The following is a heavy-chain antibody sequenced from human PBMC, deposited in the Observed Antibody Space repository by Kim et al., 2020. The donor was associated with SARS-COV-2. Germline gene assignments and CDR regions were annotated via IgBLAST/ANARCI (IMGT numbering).Heavy chain of an antibody. CDR1: GYTFTDFA. V-gene: IGHV3-30*04. D-gene: IGHD3-10*01. Sequence: GGSLRLSCAASGYTFTDFAIHWVRQTPGEGLEWVAIVSYDGNKKYYADSVKGRFTISRDNSAKTVSLQLNSLRTEDTAVYYCARGGFGESENALKVSYFDYWGQGTLVIASS. CDR2: VSYDGNKK. CDR3: ARGGFGESENALKVSYFDY. J-gene: IGHJ4*02.